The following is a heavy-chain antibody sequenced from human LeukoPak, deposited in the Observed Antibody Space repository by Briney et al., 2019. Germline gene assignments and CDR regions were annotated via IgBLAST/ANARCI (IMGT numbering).Heavy chain of an antibody. CDR3: ARRHSSGWSRRGFDY. Sequence: PSETLSLTCAVYGGSLSGYYWSWIRQPPGKGLEWVGEINHSGSTNYNPSLKSRVTISVDTSKNQFSLKLSSVTAADTAVYYCARRHSSGWSRRGFDYWGQGTLVTVSS. D-gene: IGHD6-19*01. J-gene: IGHJ4*02. V-gene: IGHV4-34*01. CDR1: GGSLSGYY. CDR2: INHSGST.